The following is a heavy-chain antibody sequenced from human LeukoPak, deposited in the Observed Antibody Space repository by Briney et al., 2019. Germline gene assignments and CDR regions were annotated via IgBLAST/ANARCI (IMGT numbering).Heavy chain of an antibody. CDR2: ISAYNGHT. Sequence: GASVKVSCKASGYIFTSYGISWVRQAPGHGLEWMGWISAYNGHTNYAQKLQGRVTMTTDTSTSTAYMELRSLRSDDTAVYYCARDQIDWYFDLWGRGTLVTVSS. CDR1: GYIFTSYG. CDR3: ARDQIDWYFDL. J-gene: IGHJ2*01. V-gene: IGHV1-18*01.